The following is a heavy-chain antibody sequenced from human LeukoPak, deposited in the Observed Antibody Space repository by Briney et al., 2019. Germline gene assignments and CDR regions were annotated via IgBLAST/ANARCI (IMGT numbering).Heavy chain of an antibody. CDR2: ISSSSSTI. V-gene: IGHV3-48*01. CDR1: GFTFTTYS. J-gene: IGHJ4*02. CDR3: ARGSTYYDSSGQVPFDY. D-gene: IGHD3-22*01. Sequence: GGSLRFSCAGSGFTFTTYSMNWVRQAPGLGLEWVSYISSSSSTIYYADYVKVRFTISRDNAKNSMYLQMNSLRAEDTDVYYCARGSTYYDSSGQVPFDYWGQGTLVTVSS.